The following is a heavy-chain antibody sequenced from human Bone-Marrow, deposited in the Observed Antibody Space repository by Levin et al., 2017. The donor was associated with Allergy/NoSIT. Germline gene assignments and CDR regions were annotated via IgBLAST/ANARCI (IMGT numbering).Heavy chain of an antibody. CDR2: IKQDGSEK. CDR3: ARDRGNWASDY. CDR1: GFTSSNYW. D-gene: IGHD7-27*01. Sequence: GGSLRLSCGASGFTSSNYWMNWVRQAPGKGLECVANIKQDGSEKYYVDSVKGRFTISRDNAKNSLDLQMNSLRAEDTAVYYCARDRGNWASDYWGQGTLVTVSS. V-gene: IGHV3-7*01. J-gene: IGHJ4*02.